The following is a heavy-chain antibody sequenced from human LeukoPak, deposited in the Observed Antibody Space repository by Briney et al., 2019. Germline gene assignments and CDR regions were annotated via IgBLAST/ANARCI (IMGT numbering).Heavy chain of an antibody. CDR1: GGTFSSYA. CDR2: IIPIFGTT. D-gene: IGHD3-22*01. V-gene: IGHV1-69*05. J-gene: IGHJ3*02. Sequence: PPASVKVSCKASGGTFSSYAISWVRQAPGQGLEWMGGIIPIFGTTNYAQKFQGRVTFTTDESTSTAYMELSSLRSEDTAVYYCARDYFDSSGYLSDTFDIWGQGTMATVSS. CDR3: ARDYFDSSGYLSDTFDI.